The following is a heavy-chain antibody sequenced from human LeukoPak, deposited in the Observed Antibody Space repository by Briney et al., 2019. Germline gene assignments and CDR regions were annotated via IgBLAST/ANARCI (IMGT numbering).Heavy chain of an antibody. CDR1: GYSFTSYR. Sequence: GASLMISGEGSGYSFTSYRIGCGRQMPGKGLEWVGIIYPGDSDTRYSPSFQGQGTISADKSHSTAYLQWSNLKASDTAMYYCARRVGATLSNWFDPWGQGTLVTVSS. V-gene: IGHV5-51*01. J-gene: IGHJ5*02. CDR2: IYPGDSDT. CDR3: ARRVGATLSNWFDP. D-gene: IGHD1-26*01.